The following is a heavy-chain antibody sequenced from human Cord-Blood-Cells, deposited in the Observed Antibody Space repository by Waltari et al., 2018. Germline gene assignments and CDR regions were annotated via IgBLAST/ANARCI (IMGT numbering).Heavy chain of an antibody. V-gene: IGHV4-31*03. CDR3: ARFSNDFWSGNWFDP. CDR2: IYFSGGT. J-gene: IGHJ5*02. Sequence: QVQLQESGPGLVKPPQTLPLTRTFSGGSIRSAGCYLSWARSPPGKGLRWIGYIYFSGGTYYNPSLKSRVTISVDTSKNQFSLKLSSVTAADTAVYYCARFSNDFWSGNWFDPWGQGTLVTVSS. CDR1: GGSIRSAGCY. D-gene: IGHD3-3*01.